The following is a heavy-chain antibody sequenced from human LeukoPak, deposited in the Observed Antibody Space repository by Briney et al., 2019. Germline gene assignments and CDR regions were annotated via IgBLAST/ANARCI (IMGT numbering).Heavy chain of an antibody. CDR2: IYYSGST. V-gene: IGHV4-39*07. J-gene: IGHJ3*02. Sequence: PSETLSLTCTVSGGSISSSSYYWGWIRQPPGKGLEWIGSIYYSGSTYYNPSLKSRVTISVDTSKNQFSLKLSSVTAADTAVYYCARANSYDILTGYYKGFAFDIWGQGTMVTVSS. CDR1: GGSISSSSYY. D-gene: IGHD3-9*01. CDR3: ARANSYDILTGYYKGFAFDI.